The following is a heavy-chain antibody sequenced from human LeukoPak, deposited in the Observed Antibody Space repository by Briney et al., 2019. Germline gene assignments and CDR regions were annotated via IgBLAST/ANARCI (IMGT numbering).Heavy chain of an antibody. V-gene: IGHV4-31*03. J-gene: IGHJ4*02. CDR2: IYYSGST. Sequence: TPSETLSLTCTVSGGSISSGGYYWSWIRQHPGKGLEWIGYIYYSGSTYYNPSLKSRVTISVDTSKNQFSLKLSSVTAADTAVYYCARDRGVVRGGYDSSGYFDYWGQGTLVTVSS. D-gene: IGHD3-22*01. CDR3: ARDRGVVRGGYDSSGYFDY. CDR1: GGSISSGGYY.